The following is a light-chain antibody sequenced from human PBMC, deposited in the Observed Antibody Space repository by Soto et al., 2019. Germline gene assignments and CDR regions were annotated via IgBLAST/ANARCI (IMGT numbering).Light chain of an antibody. CDR3: HQYNNWPQA. CDR1: QSVSSN. J-gene: IGKJ1*01. V-gene: IGKV3-15*01. CDR2: GAS. Sequence: EIVMTQSPATLSVSPGERATLSCRASQSVSSNLAWYQQKPGQAPRLLIYGASTRATGIPARFSGSGSGTVFTLTISSLQSEDFAVYYCHQYNNWPQAFGQGTKVEI.